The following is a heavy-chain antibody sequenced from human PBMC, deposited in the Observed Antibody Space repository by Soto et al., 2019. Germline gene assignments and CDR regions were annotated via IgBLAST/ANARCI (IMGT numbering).Heavy chain of an antibody. J-gene: IGHJ4*02. V-gene: IGHV3-23*01. CDR2: ISGSGSNT. CDR3: AQSVYSSGRGSFDY. CDR1: GFTFSSYA. Sequence: GGSLRLSCAASGFTFSSYAMSWVRQAPGKGLEWVSTISGSGSNTYYADSVKGRFTISRDNSKNTLYLQMHSLRVEDTAVYFCAQSVYSSGRGSFDYWGQGTLVTVSS. D-gene: IGHD6-19*01.